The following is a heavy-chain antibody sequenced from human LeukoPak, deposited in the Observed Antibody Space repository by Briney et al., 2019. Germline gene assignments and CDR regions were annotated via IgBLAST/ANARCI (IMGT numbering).Heavy chain of an antibody. J-gene: IGHJ4*02. D-gene: IGHD1-1*01. CDR2: FDPEDGET. Sequence: ASVTVSFKASGYTLTELSMHWVRQAPGKGLEWMGGFDPEDGETNYAQKFQGRVTMTADTSTDTAYMELSSLRSEDRAVYYCATWGTQSARDHWGQGTLVTVSS. CDR1: GYTLTELS. CDR3: ATWGTQSARDH. V-gene: IGHV1-24*01.